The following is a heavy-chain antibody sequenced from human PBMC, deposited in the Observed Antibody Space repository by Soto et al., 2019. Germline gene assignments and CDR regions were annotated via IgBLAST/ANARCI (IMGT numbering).Heavy chain of an antibody. CDR2: IYWDDDK. J-gene: IGHJ4*02. D-gene: IGHD6-13*01. CDR3: AHLRGSSWEGFIDY. V-gene: IGHV2-5*02. Sequence: SGPTLVKPTQTLTLTCTFSGFSLSTSGVGVGWIRQPPGKALEWLALIYWDDDKRYTPSLKSRLTITKDTSKNQVVLTMTNMDPVDTATYYCAHLRGSSWEGFIDYWGQGTLVTVSS. CDR1: GFSLSTSGVG.